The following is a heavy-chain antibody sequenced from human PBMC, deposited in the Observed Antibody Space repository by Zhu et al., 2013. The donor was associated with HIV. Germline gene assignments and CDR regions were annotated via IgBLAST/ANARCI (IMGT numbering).Heavy chain of an antibody. CDR3: ARDRGQLEHYYYGMDL. J-gene: IGHJ6*02. CDR2: VNPSAGST. D-gene: IGHD6-6*01. V-gene: IGHV1-46*01. Sequence: VQLVQSGAEVKKPGASVKVSCRASGYIFTRYYLHWVRQAPGQGLDWMGIVNPSAGSTSYAQQFQGRVTMTRDTSTSTVYMELSSLRSEDTAVYYCARDRGQLEHYYYGMDLWGQGTTVTVSS. CDR1: GYIFTRYY.